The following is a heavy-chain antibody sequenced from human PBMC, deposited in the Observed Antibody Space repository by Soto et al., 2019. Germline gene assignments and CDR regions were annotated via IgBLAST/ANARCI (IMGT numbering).Heavy chain of an antibody. V-gene: IGHV1-69*08. CDR1: GGTFSSYT. J-gene: IGHJ4*02. CDR2: IIPILGIA. D-gene: IGHD2-21*01. Sequence: QVQLVQSGAEVKKPGSSVKVSCKASGGTFSSYTISWVRQAPGQGLEWMGRIIPILGIANYAQKFQGRVTITADKSTSTAYMELSSLRSEDTAVYYYARDVSYCGGDCYLGYWGQGTLVTVSS. CDR3: ARDVSYCGGDCYLGY.